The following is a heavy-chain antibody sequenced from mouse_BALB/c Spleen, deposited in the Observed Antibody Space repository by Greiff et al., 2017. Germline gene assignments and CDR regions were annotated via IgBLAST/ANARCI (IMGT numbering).Heavy chain of an antibody. CDR2: ISSGGSYT. J-gene: IGHJ2*01. D-gene: IGHD2-10*02. Sequence: EVQGVESGGDLVKPGGSLKLSCAASGFTFSSYGMSWVRQTPDKRLEWVATISSGGSYTYYPDSVKGRFTISRDNAKNTLYLQMSSLKSEDTAMYYCARPNQYGNFLDYWGQGTTLTVSS. CDR1: GFTFSSYG. V-gene: IGHV5-6*01. CDR3: ARPNQYGNFLDY.